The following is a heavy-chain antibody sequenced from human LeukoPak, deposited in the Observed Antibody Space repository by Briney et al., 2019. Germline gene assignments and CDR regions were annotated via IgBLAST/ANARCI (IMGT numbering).Heavy chain of an antibody. Sequence: PSETLSLTCTVSGGSIGSGDYYWSWIRQYPGKGLEWIGYIYYSGRNSCNPSLKSRLSISVDTSENQFSLKLTSVTAADTAIYYCARESQSGWFDPWGQGTLVTVSS. D-gene: IGHD3-10*01. CDR3: ARESQSGWFDP. V-gene: IGHV4-31*03. CDR2: IYYSGRN. CDR1: GGSIGSGDYY. J-gene: IGHJ5*02.